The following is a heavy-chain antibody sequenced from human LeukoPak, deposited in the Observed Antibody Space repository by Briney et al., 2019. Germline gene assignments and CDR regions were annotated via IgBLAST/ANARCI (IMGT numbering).Heavy chain of an antibody. CDR1: GVSISSYY. Sequence: SETLSLTCTVSGVSISSYYWSWIRQPAGEGLEWIGRVYTSGSTNYNPSLKTRVTMSVDTSKNQFSLMLSSVTAADTAVYYCARDEYYYGSGTYIPFDYWGQGTLVTVSS. V-gene: IGHV4-4*07. CDR3: ARDEYYYGSGTYIPFDY. CDR2: VYTSGST. J-gene: IGHJ4*02. D-gene: IGHD3-10*01.